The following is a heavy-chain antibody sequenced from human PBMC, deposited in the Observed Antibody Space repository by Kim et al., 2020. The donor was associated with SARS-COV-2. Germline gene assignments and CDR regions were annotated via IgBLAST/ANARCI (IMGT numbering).Heavy chain of an antibody. D-gene: IGHD6-13*01. CDR2: IISNGGSA. V-gene: IGHV3-64*01. CDR1: GFTFNNYA. CDR3: ARSSSWYTTDY. Sequence: GGSLRLSCAASGFTFNNYAMHWVRQAPGKGLEFVSLIISNGGSAFYANSVKGRFTISRDNSKNTLYLQMGSLKAEDMAVYYCARSSSWYTTDYWGQGTLV. J-gene: IGHJ4*02.